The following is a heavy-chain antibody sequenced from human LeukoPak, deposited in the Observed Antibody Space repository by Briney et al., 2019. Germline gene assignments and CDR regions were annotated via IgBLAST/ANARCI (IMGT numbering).Heavy chain of an antibody. CDR3: ARLWEWLDLDYYYYYYMDV. CDR2: IYPGDSDT. CDR1: GYSFTSYW. Sequence: GESLKISCKGSGYSFTSYWIGWVRQMPGKGLEWMGIIYPGDSDTRYSPSFQSQVTISADKSISTAYLQWSSLKASDTAMYYCARLWEWLDLDYYYYYYMDVWGKGTTVTVSS. D-gene: IGHD3-3*01. J-gene: IGHJ6*03. V-gene: IGHV5-51*01.